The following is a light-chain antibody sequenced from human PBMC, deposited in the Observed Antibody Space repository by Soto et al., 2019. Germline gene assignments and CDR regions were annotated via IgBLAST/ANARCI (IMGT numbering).Light chain of an antibody. V-gene: IGKV1-5*01. J-gene: IGKJ1*01. CDR2: DAS. CDR3: QQYNSWT. CDR1: QSIGSW. Sequence: DIQMTQSPSTLSASVGDRVTITCRASQSIGSWLAWYQQKPGKAPKLLIYDASSLESGVPSRFSGSGSGTEFTLTISSLQPDDFATYYCQQYNSWTFGQGPKVEIK.